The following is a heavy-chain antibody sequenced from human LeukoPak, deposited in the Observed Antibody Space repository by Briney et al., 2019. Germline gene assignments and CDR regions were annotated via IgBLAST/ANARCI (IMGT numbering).Heavy chain of an antibody. CDR3: ARHVAPNPYWYFDL. CDR2: IYYSGST. D-gene: IGHD1-14*01. CDR1: GGSISSSSYY. V-gene: IGHV4-39*01. J-gene: IGHJ2*01. Sequence: PSETLSLTCTVSGGSISSSSYYWGWIRQPPGKGLEWIGSIYYSGSTYYNPSLKSRVTISVDTSKNQFSLKLSSVTAADTAVYYCARHVAPNPYWYFDLWGRGTLVTVSS.